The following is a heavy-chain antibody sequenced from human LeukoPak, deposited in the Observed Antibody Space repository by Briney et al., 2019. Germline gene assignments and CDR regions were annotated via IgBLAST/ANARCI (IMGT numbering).Heavy chain of an antibody. J-gene: IGHJ3*02. CDR2: IYASGSS. D-gene: IGHD1-1*01. Sequence: SETLSLTCTVSGDSISNYYWSWVRQPAGKGLEWIGRIYASGSSNYNPSLKSRITMSVDTSKNQFSLKLSSVTAADTAVYYCAVNLTRHTFDIWGQGTMVTVSS. V-gene: IGHV4-4*07. CDR1: GDSISNYY. CDR3: AVNLTRHTFDI.